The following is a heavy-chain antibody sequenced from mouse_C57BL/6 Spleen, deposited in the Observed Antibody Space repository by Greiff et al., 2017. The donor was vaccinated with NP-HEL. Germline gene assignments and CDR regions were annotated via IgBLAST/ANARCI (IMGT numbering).Heavy chain of an antibody. Sequence: QVQLQQPGAELVKPGASVKLSCKASGYTFTSYWMQWVKQRPGQGLAWIGAIDPSDSYTNYNPKFKGKATLTVDTSSSTAYMQLSSLTSEESAVYYCARGGITTVVGDYWGQGTTLTVSS. J-gene: IGHJ2*01. CDR2: IDPSDSYT. V-gene: IGHV1-50*01. CDR3: ARGGITTVVGDY. D-gene: IGHD1-1*01. CDR1: GYTFTSYW.